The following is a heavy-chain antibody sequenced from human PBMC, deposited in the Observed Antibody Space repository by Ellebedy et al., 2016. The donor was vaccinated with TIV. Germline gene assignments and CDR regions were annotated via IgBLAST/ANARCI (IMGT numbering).Heavy chain of an antibody. CDR2: INHSGRT. CDR3: ARRGPDVKLYSGYTLSFYFDH. J-gene: IGHJ4*02. V-gene: IGHV4-38-2*02. D-gene: IGHD5-12*01. Sequence: MPSETLSLTCTVSSYSISSGYYWVWIRQPPGKGLEWIGSINHSGRTFSNPFLKSRATISLDQSKTQFSLRLTSVTAADTAVYFCARRGPDVKLYSGYTLSFYFDHWGQGTPVAVSS. CDR1: SYSISSGYY.